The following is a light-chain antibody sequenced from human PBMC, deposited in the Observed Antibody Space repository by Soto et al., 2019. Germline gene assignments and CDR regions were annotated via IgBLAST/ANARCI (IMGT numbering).Light chain of an antibody. CDR1: GSDVGLYNY. J-gene: IGLJ1*01. CDR3: CSYTITSTRV. V-gene: IGLV2-14*01. CDR2: DVS. Sequence: QSALTQPASVSGSPGQSITISCTGTGSDVGLYNYVSWYQQHPGNAPKLMIYDVSNRPSGISNRFSGSKSGNTASLTISGLQAEDEADYYCCSYTITSTRVFGTGTKVTVL.